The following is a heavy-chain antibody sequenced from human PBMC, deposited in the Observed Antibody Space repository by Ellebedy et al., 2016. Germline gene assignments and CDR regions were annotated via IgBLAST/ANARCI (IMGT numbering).Heavy chain of an antibody. CDR3: AREGDKDGAKDSFDL. J-gene: IGHJ2*01. CDR1: GFTFSSYD. CDR2: IGTAGDT. V-gene: IGHV3-13*04. Sequence: GESLKISXAASGFTFSSYDMHWVRQATGKGLEWVSAIGTAGDTYYPGSVKGRFTISRENAKNSLYLQMNSLRAGDTAVYYCAREGDKDGAKDSFDLWGRGTLVTVSS. D-gene: IGHD4/OR15-4a*01.